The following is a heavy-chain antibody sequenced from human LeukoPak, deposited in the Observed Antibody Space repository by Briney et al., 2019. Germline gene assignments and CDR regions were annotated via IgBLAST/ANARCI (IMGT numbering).Heavy chain of an antibody. V-gene: IGHV1-18*01. Sequence: GASVKVSCKASGYTFTSYGISWVRQAPGQGLEWMGWISAYNGNTNYAQKLQGRVTMTTDTSTSTAYMELRSLRSDDTAVYYCARDRRVAIAVAGTTGVGYWGQGTLVTVSS. CDR1: GYTFTSYG. CDR2: ISAYNGNT. J-gene: IGHJ4*02. D-gene: IGHD6-19*01. CDR3: ARDRRVAIAVAGTTGVGY.